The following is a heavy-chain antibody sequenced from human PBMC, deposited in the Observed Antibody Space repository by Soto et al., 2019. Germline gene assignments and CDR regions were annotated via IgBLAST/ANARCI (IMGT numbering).Heavy chain of an antibody. Sequence: PGGSLRLSCAASGFTFSDYYMIWIRQAPGKGLEWVSYISSSSSYTNYADSVKGRFTISRDNAKNSLYLQMNSLRAEDTAVYYCARDRHQYYYDSSGYYDYWGQGTLVTVSS. CDR3: ARDRHQYYYDSSGYYDY. CDR2: ISSSSSYT. J-gene: IGHJ4*02. D-gene: IGHD3-22*01. CDR1: GFTFSDYY. V-gene: IGHV3-11*06.